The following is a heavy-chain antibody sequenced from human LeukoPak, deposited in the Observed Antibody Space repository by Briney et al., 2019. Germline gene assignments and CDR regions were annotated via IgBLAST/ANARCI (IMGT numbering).Heavy chain of an antibody. V-gene: IGHV3-7*01. CDR2: IKQDGSEK. CDR3: AGDRGSGYDSLGAFDI. Sequence: PGGSLRLSCAASGFTFSSYWMSWVRQAPGKGLEWVANIKQDGSEKYYVDSVKGRFTISRDNAKNSLYLQMNSLRAEDTAVYYCAGDRGSGYDSLGAFDIWGQGTMVTVSS. D-gene: IGHD5-12*01. J-gene: IGHJ3*02. CDR1: GFTFSSYW.